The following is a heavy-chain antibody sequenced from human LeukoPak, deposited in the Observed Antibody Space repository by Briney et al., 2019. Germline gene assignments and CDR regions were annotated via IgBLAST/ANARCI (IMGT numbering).Heavy chain of an antibody. V-gene: IGHV3-23*01. CDR2: FSASGGTT. CDR3: AKANYSGSYYFDS. J-gene: IGHJ4*02. Sequence: GGSLRLSCAASGFTFSRSAMNWVRQAPGKGLEWVSSFSASGGTTYYADSVKGRFTISRDNSKNTLSVQMNSLGAEDTAVYYCAKANYSGSYYFDSWGQGTLVTVSS. D-gene: IGHD1-26*01. CDR1: GFTFSRSA.